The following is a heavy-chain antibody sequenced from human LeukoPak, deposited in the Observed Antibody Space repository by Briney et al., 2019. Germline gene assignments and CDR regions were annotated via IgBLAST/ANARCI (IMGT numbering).Heavy chain of an antibody. CDR1: GFTFSSYG. Sequence: GGSLRLSCAASGFTFSSYGMHWVRQAPDKGLEWVAVISYDGSNKYYADSVKGRFTISRDNSKNTLYLQMNSLRAEDTAVYYCAKDRGPYSNYGDYWGQGTLVTVSS. CDR2: ISYDGSNK. D-gene: IGHD4-11*01. V-gene: IGHV3-30*18. CDR3: AKDRGPYSNYGDY. J-gene: IGHJ4*02.